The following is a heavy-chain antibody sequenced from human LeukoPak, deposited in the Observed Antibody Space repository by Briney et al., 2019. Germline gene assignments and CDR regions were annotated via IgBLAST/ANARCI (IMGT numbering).Heavy chain of an antibody. Sequence: PSETLSLTLAVYGGAFRDFYWTWVRPPPREGVGLVGGINHSGSTNYNPSLRSRVAISLDTSKNQFSLKLSSVTAADTAVYYCARTVCSGGSCYRGSFDYWGQGTLVTVSS. CDR3: ARTVCSGGSCYRGSFDY. CDR1: GGAFRDFY. D-gene: IGHD2-15*01. J-gene: IGHJ4*02. V-gene: IGHV4-34*01. CDR2: INHSGST.